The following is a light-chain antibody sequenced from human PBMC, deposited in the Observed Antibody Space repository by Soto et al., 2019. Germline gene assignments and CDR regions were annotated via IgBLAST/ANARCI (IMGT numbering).Light chain of an antibody. V-gene: IGKV3-20*01. CDR2: DAV. Sequence: IVLTQSPVTLSLSPGEGATLSCRANQSVTGTNLAWYQQRAGQAPRLLIYDAVRRATGIPDRFSGSGSGTDFTLTISRLEPEDFAVYYCHQYGSSLGTFGQGTKV. J-gene: IGKJ1*01. CDR1: QSVTGTN. CDR3: HQYGSSLGT.